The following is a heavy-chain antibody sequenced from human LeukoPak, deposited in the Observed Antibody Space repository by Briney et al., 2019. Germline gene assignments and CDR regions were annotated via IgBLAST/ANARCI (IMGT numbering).Heavy chain of an antibody. CDR2: INHSGST. D-gene: IGHD1-1*01. V-gene: IGHV4-34*01. CDR1: GGSFSGYY. CDR3: SSTTNKYCFDY. J-gene: IGHJ4*02. Sequence: SETLSLTCAVYGGSFSGYYWSWIRQPPGKGLEWIGEINHSGSTNYNPSLKSRVTISVDTSKNQFSLKLSSVTAADTAVYYCSSTTNKYCFDYWGQGTLVTVSS.